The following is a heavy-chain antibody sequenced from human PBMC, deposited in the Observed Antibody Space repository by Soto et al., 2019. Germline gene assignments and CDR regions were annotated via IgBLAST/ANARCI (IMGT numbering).Heavy chain of an antibody. CDR1: GFTFDDYA. CDR2: ISWNSGSI. Sequence: GGSLRLSCAASGFTFDDYAMHWVRQAPGKGLEWVSGISWNSGSIGYADSVKGRFTISRDNAKNSLYLQMNSLRAEDTALYYCAKDEECSGGSCDDAFDIWGQGTMVTVSS. V-gene: IGHV3-9*01. D-gene: IGHD2-15*01. J-gene: IGHJ3*02. CDR3: AKDEECSGGSCDDAFDI.